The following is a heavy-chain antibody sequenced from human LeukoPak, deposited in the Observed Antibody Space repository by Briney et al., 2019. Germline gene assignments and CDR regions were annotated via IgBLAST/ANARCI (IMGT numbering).Heavy chain of an antibody. V-gene: IGHV3-48*02. D-gene: IGHD3-22*01. CDR1: GFTFSSYS. Sequence: GGSLRLSCAASGFTFSSYSMNWVRQAPGKGLEWVSYISSSSSTIYYADSVKGRFTISRDNAKNSLYLQMNSLRDEDTAVYYCARDNRWTFDQKYYYDSRGYYDYWGQGTLVTVSS. CDR3: ARDNRWTFDQKYYYDSRGYYDY. J-gene: IGHJ4*02. CDR2: ISSSSSTI.